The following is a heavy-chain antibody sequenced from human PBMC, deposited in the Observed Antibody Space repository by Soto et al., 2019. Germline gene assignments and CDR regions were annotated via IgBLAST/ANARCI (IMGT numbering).Heavy chain of an antibody. V-gene: IGHV3-11*01. D-gene: IGHD6-19*01. CDR2: ISSSATII. Sequence: AQLVESGGGLVKPGGSLRLSCEASGFTLSDYYMTWIRQAPGKGLEWISYISSSATIIYYADSVKGRFTISRDNAKTSLYLQMNSLRADDTAVYYCARAVKQWLVGGDYYYYYMDVWGKGTTVTVSS. J-gene: IGHJ6*03. CDR1: GFTLSDYY. CDR3: ARAVKQWLVGGDYYYYYMDV.